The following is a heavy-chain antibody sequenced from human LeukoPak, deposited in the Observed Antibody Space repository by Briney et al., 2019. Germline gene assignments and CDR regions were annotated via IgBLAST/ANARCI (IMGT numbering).Heavy chain of an antibody. CDR2: INPSGGST. J-gene: IGHJ6*02. CDR1: GYTFTSYY. D-gene: IGHD2-2*01. CDR3: AKDPYCSSTSCTNQGYYYYYYGMDV. V-gene: IGHV1-46*01. Sequence: ASVKVSCKASGYTFTSYYMHWVRQAPGQGLEWMGIINPSGGSTSYAQKFQGRVTMTRDTSTSTVYMELSSLRSEDTAVYYCAKDPYCSSTSCTNQGYYYYYYGMDVWSQGTTVTVSS.